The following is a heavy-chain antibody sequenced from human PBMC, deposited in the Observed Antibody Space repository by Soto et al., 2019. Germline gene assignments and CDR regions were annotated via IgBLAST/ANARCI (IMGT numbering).Heavy chain of an antibody. V-gene: IGHV3-21*01. J-gene: IGHJ5*01. Sequence: PGGSLRLSCAASGFSFSSYTMNWVRQAPGKGLQWVSSITNRGTHTYSADSVKGRFTISRDNDKNSLYLQMNNLRAGDTAIYFCASAHEVAWFDSWGLGTLVTVSS. CDR3: ASAHEVAWFDS. CDR2: ITNRGTHT. D-gene: IGHD2-15*01. CDR1: GFSFSSYT.